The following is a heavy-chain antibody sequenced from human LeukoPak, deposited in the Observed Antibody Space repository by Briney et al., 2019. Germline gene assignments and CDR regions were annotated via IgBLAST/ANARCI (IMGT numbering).Heavy chain of an antibody. J-gene: IGHJ3*02. Sequence: GGSLRLSCAGSGFTLSSYWMTWVRQAPGKGLEWVANIKEDGSEKYYVDSVKGRFTISRDNAKNSLYLQMNSLRAEDTAVYYCARDPSSDAFDIWGQGTMVTVSS. V-gene: IGHV3-7*05. CDR3: ARDPSSDAFDI. CDR2: IKEDGSEK. CDR1: GFTLSSYW.